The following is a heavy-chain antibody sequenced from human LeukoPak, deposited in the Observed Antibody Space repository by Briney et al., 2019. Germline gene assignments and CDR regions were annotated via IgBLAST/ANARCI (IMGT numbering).Heavy chain of an antibody. CDR3: ARNVESAYYDFGDGMDV. J-gene: IGHJ6*02. D-gene: IGHD3-3*01. CDR1: GFTFSSYS. CDR2: ISSSSSYI. V-gene: IGHV3-21*01. Sequence: RAGGSLRLSCAASGFTFSSYSMNWVRQAPGKGLEWVSSISSSSSYIYYADSVKGRFTISRDNSKDTLFLQMNSLRAEDTAVYYCARNVESAYYDFGDGMDVWGQGTTVTVSS.